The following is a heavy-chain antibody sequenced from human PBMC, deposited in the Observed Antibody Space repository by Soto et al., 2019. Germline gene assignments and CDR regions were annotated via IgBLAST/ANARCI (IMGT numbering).Heavy chain of an antibody. CDR3: ARDPYYDSRVGFDY. D-gene: IGHD3-22*01. CDR1: GGSISSYY. Sequence: SETLSLTCTVSGGSISSYYWSWIRQPPGKGLEWIGYIYYSGSTNYNPSLKSRVTISVDTSKNQFSLKLSSVTAADTAVYYCARDPYYDSRVGFDYWGQGTLVTVSS. J-gene: IGHJ4*02. V-gene: IGHV4-59*01. CDR2: IYYSGST.